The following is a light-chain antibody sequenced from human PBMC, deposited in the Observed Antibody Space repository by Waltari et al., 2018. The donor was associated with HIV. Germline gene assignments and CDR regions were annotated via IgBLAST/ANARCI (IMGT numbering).Light chain of an antibody. V-gene: IGKV3-20*01. CDR2: GVS. Sequence: EIVLTQSPGTLSLSQGERATLSCRTVQRISNRLLAWYQQKAGQAPRLLICGVSSRATGIPERFSGSGSETDFTLTISRLEPEDSAVYYCQQYGTSPFTFGPGTKVDI. J-gene: IGKJ3*01. CDR3: QQYGTSPFT. CDR1: QRISNRL.